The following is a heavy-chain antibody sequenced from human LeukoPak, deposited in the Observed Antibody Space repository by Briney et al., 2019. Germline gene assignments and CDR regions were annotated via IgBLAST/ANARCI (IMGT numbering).Heavy chain of an antibody. Sequence: PSETLSLTCTVSGGSISSYCWSWIRQPPGKGLEWIGYIYTSGSTNYNPSLKSRVTISVDTSKNQFSLKLSSVTAADTAVYYCARAKGVYGDGPLDYWGQGTLVTVSS. CDR2: IYTSGST. J-gene: IGHJ4*02. CDR1: GGSISSYC. V-gene: IGHV4-4*09. D-gene: IGHD4-17*01. CDR3: ARAKGVYGDGPLDY.